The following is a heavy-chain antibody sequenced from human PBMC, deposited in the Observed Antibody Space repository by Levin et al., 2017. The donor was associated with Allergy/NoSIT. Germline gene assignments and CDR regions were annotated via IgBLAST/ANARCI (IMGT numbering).Heavy chain of an antibody. CDR1: GGSISSGDYY. CDR3: ARGEGLGYCSSTSCQKKNWFDP. J-gene: IGHJ5*02. V-gene: IGHV4-30-4*01. CDR2: IYYSGST. Sequence: SETLSLTCTVSGGSISSGDYYWSWIRQPPGKGLEWIGYIYYSGSTYYNPSLKSRVTISVDTSKNQFSLKPSSVTAADTAVYYCARGEGLGYCSSTSCQKKNWFDPWGQGTLVTVSS. D-gene: IGHD2-2*01.